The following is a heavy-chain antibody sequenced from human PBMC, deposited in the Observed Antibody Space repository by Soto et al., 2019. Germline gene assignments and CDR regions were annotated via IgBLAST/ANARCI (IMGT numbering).Heavy chain of an antibody. J-gene: IGHJ6*02. V-gene: IGHV3-7*03. CDR2: IPQDGVDG. CDR1: GFIFSMYS. D-gene: IGHD2-21*02. CDR3: ARDHLILPAHDFFYGSDV. Sequence: PVGSLRLSCEVSGFIFSMYSMSWVRQTPGKGLEWVAKIPQDGVDGHYADAVKGRFTISRDNGKNSLYLQMNNLRAEDTAVYYCARDHLILPAHDFFYGSDVWGRGATVTAP.